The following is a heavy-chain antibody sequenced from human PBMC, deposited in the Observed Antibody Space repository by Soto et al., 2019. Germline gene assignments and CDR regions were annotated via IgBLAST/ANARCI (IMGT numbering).Heavy chain of an antibody. CDR3: ARVRKLWGYSYGTLDY. CDR2: IYYSGST. V-gene: IGHV4-59*01. Sequence: SETLSLTCTVAGGSISSYYWSWIRQPPGKGLEWIGYIYYSGSTNYNPSLKSRVTISVDTSKNQFSLKLSSVTAADTAVYYCARVRKLWGYSYGTLDYWGQGTLVTVS. CDR1: GGSISSYY. D-gene: IGHD5-18*01. J-gene: IGHJ4*02.